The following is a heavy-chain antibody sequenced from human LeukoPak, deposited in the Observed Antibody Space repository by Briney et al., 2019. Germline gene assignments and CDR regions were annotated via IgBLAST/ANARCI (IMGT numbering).Heavy chain of an antibody. CDR2: ISSSGSTI. J-gene: IGHJ6*03. V-gene: IGHV3-48*03. CDR1: GFTFSSYE. CDR3: ARWNYYMDV. Sequence: GGSLRLSCAASGFTFSSYEMNWVRQAPGKGLEWVSYISSSGSTIYYADSMKGRFTISRDNAKNSLYLQMNSLRAEDTAVYYCARWNYYMDVWGKGTTVTISS.